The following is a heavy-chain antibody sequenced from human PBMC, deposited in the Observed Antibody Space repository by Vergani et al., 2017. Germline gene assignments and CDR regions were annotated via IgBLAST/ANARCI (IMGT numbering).Heavy chain of an antibody. CDR1: GFTFTAHG. CDR2: ISGQNFRT. CDR3: AKLLGYCSSTSCEGYMDV. V-gene: IGHV3-23*04. Sequence: EGQLVESGGGLVKPGGSLRLSCAASGFTFTAHGLNWVRQAPGKGLEWVSGISGQNFRTHYADSVKGRFTISRDDSKNTVYLQMNSLRAEDTAVYYCAKLLGYCSSTSCEGYMDVWGKGTTVTVSS. D-gene: IGHD2-2*01. J-gene: IGHJ6*03.